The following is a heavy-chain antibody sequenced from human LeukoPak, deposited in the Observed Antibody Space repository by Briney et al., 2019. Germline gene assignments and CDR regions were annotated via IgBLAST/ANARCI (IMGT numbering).Heavy chain of an antibody. CDR2: ISGSGGST. D-gene: IGHD5-18*01. CDR1: GFTFSSYG. J-gene: IGHJ4*02. V-gene: IGHV3-23*01. CDR3: ARGGDTAMVHPDY. Sequence: PGGSLRLSCAASGFTFSSYGMSWVRQAPGKGLEWVSAISGSGGSTYYADSVKGRFTISRDNSKNTLYLQMNSLRAEDTAVYYCARGGDTAMVHPDYWGQGTLVTVSS.